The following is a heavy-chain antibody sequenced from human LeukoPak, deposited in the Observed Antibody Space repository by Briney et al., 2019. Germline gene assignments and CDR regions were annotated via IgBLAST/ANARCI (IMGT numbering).Heavy chain of an antibody. Sequence: GGSLRLSCAASGFTFSSDWMHWVRQAPGKGLVWVSRINRDGRSTTYADSVKGRFTISRDNAKNTLYLQMNSLRAEDAAVYYCARHPYDILTGPSFDYWGQGTLVTVSS. CDR1: GFTFSSDW. CDR2: INRDGRST. CDR3: ARHPYDILTGPSFDY. V-gene: IGHV3-74*01. J-gene: IGHJ4*02. D-gene: IGHD3-9*01.